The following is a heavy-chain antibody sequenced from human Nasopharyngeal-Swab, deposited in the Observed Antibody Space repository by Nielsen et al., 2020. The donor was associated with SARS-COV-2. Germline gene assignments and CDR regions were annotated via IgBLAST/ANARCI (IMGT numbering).Heavy chain of an antibody. Sequence: LKISCTASGFTFSSYSMNWVRQAPGKGLEWVSSISSSGSYKHCADSVKGRFTISRDNARNSLYLQMNSLRAEDTAVYYCARDRIVGATDFDYWGQGTLVTVSS. CDR2: ISSSGSYK. D-gene: IGHD1-26*01. V-gene: IGHV3-21*01. CDR1: GFTFSSYS. CDR3: ARDRIVGATDFDY. J-gene: IGHJ4*02.